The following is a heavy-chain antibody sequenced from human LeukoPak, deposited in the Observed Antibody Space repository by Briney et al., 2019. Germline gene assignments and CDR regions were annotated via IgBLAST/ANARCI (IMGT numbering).Heavy chain of an antibody. D-gene: IGHD3-22*01. V-gene: IGHV3-74*01. CDR1: GFTFSSYW. CDR2: INSDGSST. Sequence: GGSLRLSCAASGFTFSSYWMHWVRQAPGKGLVWVSRINSDGSSTSYADSVKGRFTISRDNAKNSLYLQMNSLRAEDTAVYYCARDRYDSGLEDAFDIWGQGTMVAVSS. J-gene: IGHJ3*02. CDR3: ARDRYDSGLEDAFDI.